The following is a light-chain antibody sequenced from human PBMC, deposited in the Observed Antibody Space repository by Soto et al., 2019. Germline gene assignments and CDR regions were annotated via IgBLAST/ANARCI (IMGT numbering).Light chain of an antibody. CDR2: EAT. CDR1: SSDIGRYNL. Sequence: QSALTQPASVSGSPGQSITISCTGTSSDIGRYNLVSWYQQHPGKPPKLMIYEATKRPSGVSNRFSGFKSGNTASLTSSGLQAEDDADYYCSLYASTNTFMFGGGTKLT. J-gene: IGLJ3*02. V-gene: IGLV2-23*02. CDR3: SLYASTNTFM.